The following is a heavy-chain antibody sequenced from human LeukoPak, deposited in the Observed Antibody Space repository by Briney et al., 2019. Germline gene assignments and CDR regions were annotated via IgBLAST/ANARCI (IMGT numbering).Heavy chain of an antibody. D-gene: IGHD3-22*01. CDR3: TRAWRYYYDSSGYYYVFARSYWYFDL. J-gene: IGHJ2*01. CDR2: IYYSGST. V-gene: IGHV4-59*12. Sequence: TLXLTCTVSGGSXSSYYWSWIRQPPGKGLEWIGYIYYSGSTNYNPSLKSRVTISVDTSKNKFSLKLSSVTAADTAVYYCTRAWRYYYDSSGYYYVFARSYWYFDLWGRGTLVTVSS. CDR1: GGSXSSYY.